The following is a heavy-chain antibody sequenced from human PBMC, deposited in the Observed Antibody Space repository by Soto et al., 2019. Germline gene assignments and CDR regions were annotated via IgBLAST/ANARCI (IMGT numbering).Heavy chain of an antibody. V-gene: IGHV1-69*12. CDR3: ARDRDIVPVVYANKWRYNYGMDV. CDR2: IIPRFGTA. CDR1: GGTFSSYA. J-gene: IGHJ6*02. D-gene: IGHD2-8*01. Sequence: QVQLVQSGAEVKKPGSSVKVSCKASGGTFSSYAISWVRQAPGRGLEWTGWIIPRFGTANYAQKFQCRVTITADDSTSTVYMELSILRSEDTAVYYCARDRDIVPVVYANKWRYNYGMDVWGQGTMVTVSS.